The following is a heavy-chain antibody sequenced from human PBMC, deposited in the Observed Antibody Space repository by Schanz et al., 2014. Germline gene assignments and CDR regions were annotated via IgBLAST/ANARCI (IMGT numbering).Heavy chain of an antibody. D-gene: IGHD3-9*01. CDR3: AKAADWPVTRFDP. CDR1: GFTFSTYA. CDR2: INTGGDST. Sequence: EVKLLESGGTLVRPGGSLRLSCAASGFTFSTYAMAWVRQAPGKGLEWVSSINTGGDSTYYADSVKGRFTISRDNSRDTVYLQMNSLRADDTAMYYCAKAADWPVTRFDPWGQGTLVTVSS. J-gene: IGHJ5*02. V-gene: IGHV3-23*01.